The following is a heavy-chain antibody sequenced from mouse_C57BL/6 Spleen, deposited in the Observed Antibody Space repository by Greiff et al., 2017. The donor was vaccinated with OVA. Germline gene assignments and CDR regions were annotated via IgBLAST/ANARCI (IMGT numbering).Heavy chain of an antibody. Sequence: EVKLVESGEGLVKPGGSLKLSCAASGFTFSSYAMSWVRQTPEKRLEWVAYISSGGDYIYYADTVKGRFTLARDNARNTLYLQMSSLKSEDTAMYYCTREDDYERENAYWGQGTLVTVAA. CDR2: ISSGGDYI. J-gene: IGHJ3*01. CDR3: TREDDYERENAY. V-gene: IGHV5-9-1*02. D-gene: IGHD2-4*01. CDR1: GFTFSSYA.